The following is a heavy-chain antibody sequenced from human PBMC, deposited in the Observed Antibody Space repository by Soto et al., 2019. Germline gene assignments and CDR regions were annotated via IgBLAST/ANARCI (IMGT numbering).Heavy chain of an antibody. Sequence: GGSLRLSCAASGFAFSSYAMSWVRQAPGKRLEWVSAISGSGGSTYYADSVKGRFTISRDNSKNTLYLQMNSLRAEDTAVYYCARIPRYSYGYRLYSYGMDVWGQGTTVTVSS. CDR1: GFAFSSYA. J-gene: IGHJ6*02. CDR2: ISGSGGST. CDR3: ARIPRYSYGYRLYSYGMDV. V-gene: IGHV3-23*01. D-gene: IGHD5-18*01.